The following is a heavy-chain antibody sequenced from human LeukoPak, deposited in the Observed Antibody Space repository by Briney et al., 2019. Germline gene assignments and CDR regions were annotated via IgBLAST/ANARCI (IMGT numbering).Heavy chain of an antibody. CDR3: AGLGSTVKGRIDP. CDR1: GYHFTGYH. D-gene: IGHD5/OR15-5a*01. V-gene: IGHV1-2*02. Sequence: ASVKVSCKASGYHFTGYHVHWVRQAPGQGLEWMGRISTDSGDADIAQKFQGRVTMTRDTSISTAYMELSSLTSDDSAVYYCAGLGSTVKGRIDPWGQGTSVTVSS. CDR2: ISTDSGDA. J-gene: IGHJ5*02.